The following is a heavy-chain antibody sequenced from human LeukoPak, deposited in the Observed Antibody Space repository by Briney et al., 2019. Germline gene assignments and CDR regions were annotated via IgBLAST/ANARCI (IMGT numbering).Heavy chain of an antibody. CDR3: AKDSIAAPHYYYYYYMDV. CDR1: GFSFSNYG. J-gene: IGHJ6*03. D-gene: IGHD6-13*01. Sequence: GGSLRLSCAASGFSFSNYGMHWVRQAPGKGLVWVSRINSDGSSTSYADSVKGRFTISRDNAKNTLYLQMNSLRAEDTAVYYCAKDSIAAPHYYYYYYMDVWGKGTTVTVSS. CDR2: INSDGSST. V-gene: IGHV3-74*01.